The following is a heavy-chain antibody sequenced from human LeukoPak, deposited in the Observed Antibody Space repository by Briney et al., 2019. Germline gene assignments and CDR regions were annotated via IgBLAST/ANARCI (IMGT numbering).Heavy chain of an antibody. CDR2: ISGSGGST. Sequence: GGSLRLSCAASGFTFSSYAMSWVRQAPGKGLEWVSAISGSGGSTYYADSVKGRFTISKNNSKNTLYLQMNSLRAEDTVVYYCAIPPGQEDYWGQGTLVTVSS. J-gene: IGHJ4*02. CDR3: AIPPGQEDY. V-gene: IGHV3-23*01. CDR1: GFTFSSYA.